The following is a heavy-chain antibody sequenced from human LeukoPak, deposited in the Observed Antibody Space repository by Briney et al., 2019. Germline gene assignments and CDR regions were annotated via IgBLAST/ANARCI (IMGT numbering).Heavy chain of an antibody. Sequence: GGSLRLSCAASGFTFSSYWMSWVRQAPGKGLERVGNIKGDGSEKYYVDSVKGRFTISRDNAKNSLYLQMNSLRAEDTAVYYCASPAKYSDTWYFDYWGQGTLVTVSS. D-gene: IGHD6-6*01. V-gene: IGHV3-7*01. CDR1: GFTFSSYW. CDR3: ASPAKYSDTWYFDY. CDR2: IKGDGSEK. J-gene: IGHJ4*02.